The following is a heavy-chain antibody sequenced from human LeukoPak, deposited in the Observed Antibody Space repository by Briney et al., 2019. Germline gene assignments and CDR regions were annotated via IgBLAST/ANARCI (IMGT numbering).Heavy chain of an antibody. D-gene: IGHD3-22*01. V-gene: IGHV4-38-2*02. Sequence: PSETLSLTCTVSGYSISSGYYWGWIRQPPGKGLEWIGSIYHSGSTYYNPSLKSRVSMSIDTSKNQSSLMLYSVTAADTALYYCARGYDSTGYGVGEANWFDPWGQGTLVTVSS. J-gene: IGHJ5*02. CDR1: GYSISSGYY. CDR2: IYHSGST. CDR3: ARGYDSTGYGVGEANWFDP.